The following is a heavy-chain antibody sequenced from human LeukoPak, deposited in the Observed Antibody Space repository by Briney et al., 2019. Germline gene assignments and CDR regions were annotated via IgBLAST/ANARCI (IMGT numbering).Heavy chain of an antibody. V-gene: IGHV3-48*03. CDR2: ISSSGSTI. CDR1: GFTFSSYE. Sequence: GGSLRLSCAASGFTFSSYEMNWVRQAPGKGLEWVSYISSSGSTIYYADSVKGRFTISRDNAKNSLYLQMNSLGAEDTAVYYCARGPRGSGSYYQYWGQGTLVTVSS. CDR3: ARGPRGSGSYYQY. J-gene: IGHJ4*02. D-gene: IGHD3-10*01.